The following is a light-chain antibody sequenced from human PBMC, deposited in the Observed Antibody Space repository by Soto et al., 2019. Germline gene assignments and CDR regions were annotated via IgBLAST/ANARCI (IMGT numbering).Light chain of an antibody. V-gene: IGLV1-47*01. Sequence: QSVLTQPPSASGTPGQRVTVSCSGGSSNIGSNYVFWYQQLPQTAPKLLIYRNNKRPSGVPDRFSGSKSGTSASLAISGLRSEDEADYYCTAWDDSLSGPVFGEGTKVTVL. CDR2: RNN. CDR1: SSNIGSNY. J-gene: IGLJ2*01. CDR3: TAWDDSLSGPV.